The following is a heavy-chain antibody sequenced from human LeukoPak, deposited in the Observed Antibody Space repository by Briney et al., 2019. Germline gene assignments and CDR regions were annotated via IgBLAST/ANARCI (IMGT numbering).Heavy chain of an antibody. CDR2: IYHSGST. CDR1: GGSISSGGYY. CDR3: ARRAPYTGSYWLDY. J-gene: IGHJ4*02. D-gene: IGHD1-26*01. V-gene: IGHV4-30-2*01. Sequence: SQTLSLTCTVSGGSISSGGYYWSWIRQPPGKGLEWIGYIYHSGSTYYNPSLKSRVTISVDRSKNQFSLKLSSVTAADTAVYYCARRAPYTGSYWLDYWGQGTLVTVSS.